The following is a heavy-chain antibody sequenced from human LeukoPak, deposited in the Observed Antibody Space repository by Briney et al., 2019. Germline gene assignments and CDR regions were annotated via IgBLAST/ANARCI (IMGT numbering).Heavy chain of an antibody. J-gene: IGHJ5*02. CDR1: GFTFSDYS. CDR3: ARDAAYSSSSNSNWFDP. CDR2: VSSRSSIK. Sequence: QTGGSLRLSCGASGFTFSDYSMNWVRQAPGKGLEWISYVSSRSSIKYYAASVKGRFTISRDNAKYSLYLQMNSLRAEDTAVYYCARDAAYSSSSNSNWFDPWGQGTRVTVSS. V-gene: IGHV3-48*01. D-gene: IGHD6-6*01.